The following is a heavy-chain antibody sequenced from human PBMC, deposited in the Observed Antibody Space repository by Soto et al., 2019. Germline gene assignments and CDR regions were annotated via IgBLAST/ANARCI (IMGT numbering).Heavy chain of an antibody. V-gene: IGHV4-59*01. CDR2: IYYSGST. CDR1: GGSISSYY. J-gene: IGHJ4*02. D-gene: IGHD4-17*01. Sequence: PSETLSLTCTVSGGSISSYYWSWIRQPPGKGLEWIGYIYYSGSTNYNPSLKSRVTISVDTSKNQFSLKLSSVTAADTAVYYCARVAIHYGDYGGFDYWGQGTLVTVSS. CDR3: ARVAIHYGDYGGFDY.